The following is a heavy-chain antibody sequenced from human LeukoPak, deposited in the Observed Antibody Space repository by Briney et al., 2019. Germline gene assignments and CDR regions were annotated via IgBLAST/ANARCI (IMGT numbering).Heavy chain of an antibody. D-gene: IGHD2/OR15-2a*01. V-gene: IGHV5-51*01. J-gene: IGHJ1*01. CDR3: ARSAADRSTSLYFQH. CDR2: IYPGDSDT. CDR1: GFIFTSFW. Sequence: GASLQISCKGSGFIFTSFWIGWVRQMPGKDLEWMGIIYPGDSDTRYSPSFQGQVTISADRSTSTAYLQWSRLKASDTAIYYCARSAADRSTSLYFQHWGQGTLVTVSS.